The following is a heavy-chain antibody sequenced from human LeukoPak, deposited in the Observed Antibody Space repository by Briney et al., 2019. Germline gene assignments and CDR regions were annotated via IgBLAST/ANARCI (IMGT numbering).Heavy chain of an antibody. Sequence: GRSLRLSCAASGFTFSSYGMHWVRQAPGKGLEWVAVISYDGSNKYYADSVKGRFTISRDNSKNTLYLQMNSLRAEDTAVYYCAKGSKWIQLWSLFIDCWGQGTLVTVSS. D-gene: IGHD5-18*01. V-gene: IGHV3-30*18. CDR3: AKGSKWIQLWSLFIDC. CDR2: ISYDGSNK. CDR1: GFTFSSYG. J-gene: IGHJ4*02.